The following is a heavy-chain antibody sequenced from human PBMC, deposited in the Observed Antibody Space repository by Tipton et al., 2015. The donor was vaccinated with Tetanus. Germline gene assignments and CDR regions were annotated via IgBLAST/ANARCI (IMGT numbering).Heavy chain of an antibody. CDR2: VYYSGTT. CDR1: GDFVTFGSYY. V-gene: IGHV4-39*01. J-gene: IGHJ5*02. CDR3: ATQTDNWFGP. Sequence: LRLSCTVSGDFVTFGSYYWGWIRQPPGKGLEWIGRVYYSGTTYYNASLESRVTISIDTSKRQISMKLTSVAAADTAVYYCATQTDNWFGPWGQGLLVTVSS.